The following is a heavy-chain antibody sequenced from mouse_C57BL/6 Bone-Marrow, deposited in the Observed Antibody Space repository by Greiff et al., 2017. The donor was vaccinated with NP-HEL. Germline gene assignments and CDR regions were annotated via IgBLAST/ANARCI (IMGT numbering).Heavy chain of an antibody. CDR1: GYTFTSYW. D-gene: IGHD3-2*02. CDR3: ARGAGGDYYFDY. V-gene: IGHV1-55*01. J-gene: IGHJ2*01. CDR2: IYPGSGST. Sequence: VKLQQPGAELVKPGASVKMSCKASGYTFTSYWITWVKQRPGQGLEWIGDIYPGSGSTNYNEKFKSKATLTVDTSSSTAYMQLSSLTSEDSAVYYCARGAGGDYYFDYWGQGTTLTVSS.